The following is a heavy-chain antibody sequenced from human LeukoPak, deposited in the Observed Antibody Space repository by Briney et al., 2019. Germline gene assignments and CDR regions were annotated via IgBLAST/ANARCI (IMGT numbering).Heavy chain of an antibody. J-gene: IGHJ4*02. CDR2: ISSSGTTI. D-gene: IGHD3-10*01. CDR1: GFTFSSYE. V-gene: IGHV3-48*03. Sequence: GGSLRLSCAASGFTFSSYEMNWVRQAPGKGLEWVSYISSSGTTIYYADSVKGRFTISRDNAKNSLYLQMNSLRAEDTAIYYCARPDGDYYYGSGSYFHYWGQGTLVTVSS. CDR3: ARPDGDYYYGSGSYFHY.